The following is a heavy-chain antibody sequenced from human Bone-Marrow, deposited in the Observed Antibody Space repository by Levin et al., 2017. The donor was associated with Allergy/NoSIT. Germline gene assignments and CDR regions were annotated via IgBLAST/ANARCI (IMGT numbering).Heavy chain of an antibody. CDR3: ARAPTIFARPDY. D-gene: IGHD3-3*01. Sequence: NPGGSLRLSCSGSGFTFGSYSMNWVRQAPGKGLEWVSSISSSSTYRFYVDSAKGRFTVSRDNAKNSLYLQMNSLRDEDTGIYYCARAPTIFARPDYWGQGALVTVSS. CDR2: ISSSSTYR. V-gene: IGHV3-21*06. J-gene: IGHJ4*02. CDR1: GFTFGSYS.